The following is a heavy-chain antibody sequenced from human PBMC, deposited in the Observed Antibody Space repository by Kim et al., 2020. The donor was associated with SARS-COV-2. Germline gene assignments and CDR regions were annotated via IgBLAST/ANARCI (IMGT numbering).Heavy chain of an antibody. CDR2: ISYDGSNK. J-gene: IGHJ6*02. Sequence: GGSLRLSCAASGFTFSSYAMHWVRQAPGKGLEWVAVISYDGSNKYYADSVKGRFTISRDNSKNTLYLQMNSLRAEDTAVYYCARGGKYYDSSGLDDWG. V-gene: IGHV3-30*04. CDR3: ARGGKYYDSSGLDD. CDR1: GFTFSSYA. D-gene: IGHD3-22*01.